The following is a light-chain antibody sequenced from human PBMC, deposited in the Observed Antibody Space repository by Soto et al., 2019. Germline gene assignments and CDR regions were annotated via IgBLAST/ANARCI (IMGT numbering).Light chain of an antibody. CDR3: QQYNTYWT. J-gene: IGKJ1*01. V-gene: IGKV1-5*01. CDR1: HSISSW. CDR2: DAS. Sequence: DIQMTQSPSTPSASIGDRVTITCRASHSISSWLAWYQQKPGKAPKLLIYDASNLESGVPSRFSGGGSGTEFTLTISSLQPDDFATYYCQQYNTYWTFGQGTKVDIK.